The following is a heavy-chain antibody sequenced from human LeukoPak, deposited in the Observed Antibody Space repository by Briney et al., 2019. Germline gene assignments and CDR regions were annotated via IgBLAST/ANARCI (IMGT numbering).Heavy chain of an antibody. CDR2: INPNNGGT. CDR1: GYTFTGYY. D-gene: IGHD1-26*01. CDR3: AILEWELLQETGGD. Sequence: ASVKVSCKASGYTFTGYYMHWVRQAPGQGLEWMGWINPNNGGTNYAQKFQGRVTMTRDTSISTAYMELSRLRSDDTAVYYCAILEWELLQETGGDWGQGTLVTVSS. V-gene: IGHV1-2*02. J-gene: IGHJ4*02.